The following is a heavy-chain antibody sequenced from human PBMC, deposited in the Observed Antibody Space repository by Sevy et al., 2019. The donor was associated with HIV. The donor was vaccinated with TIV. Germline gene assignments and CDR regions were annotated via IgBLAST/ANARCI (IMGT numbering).Heavy chain of an antibody. J-gene: IGHJ6*02. CDR2: INHSGST. V-gene: IGHV4-34*01. D-gene: IGHD2-2*02. Sequence: SETLSLTCAVYGGSFSGYYWSWIRQPPGKGLEWIGEINHSGSTNYNPSLKSRVTISVDTSKNQFSLELSSVTAAETAVYYCARGLGYCSSTSCYKDYYYYYGMDVWGQGTTVTVSS. CDR1: GGSFSGYY. CDR3: ARGLGYCSSTSCYKDYYYYYGMDV.